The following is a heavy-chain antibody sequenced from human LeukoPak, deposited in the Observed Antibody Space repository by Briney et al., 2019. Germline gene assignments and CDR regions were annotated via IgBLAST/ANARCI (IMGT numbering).Heavy chain of an antibody. CDR2: IKQDGSEK. CDR3: AKVGDSWDFDY. Sequence: GGSLRLSCVASGFTFSSRDWMTWVRQAPGKGLEWVANIKQDGSEKNYVDSVKGRFTISRDNSKNTLYLQMNSLRAEDTAVYYCAKVGDSWDFDYWGQGALVTVSS. V-gene: IGHV3-7*01. J-gene: IGHJ4*02. D-gene: IGHD6-13*01. CDR1: GFTFSSRDW.